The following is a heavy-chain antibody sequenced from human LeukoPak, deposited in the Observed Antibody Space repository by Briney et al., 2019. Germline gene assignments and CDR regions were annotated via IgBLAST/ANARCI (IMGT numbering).Heavy chain of an antibody. CDR2: ISSSGSTI. J-gene: IGHJ4*02. V-gene: IGHV3-48*03. CDR1: GFTFSSYE. D-gene: IGHD6-19*01. CDR3: ARERIAVAAIDY. Sequence: GSLRLSCAASGFTFSSYEMNWVRQAPGKGLEWGSYISSSGSTIYYADSVKGRFTISRDNAKNSLHLQMNSLRAEDTAVYYCARERIAVAAIDYWGQGTLVTVSS.